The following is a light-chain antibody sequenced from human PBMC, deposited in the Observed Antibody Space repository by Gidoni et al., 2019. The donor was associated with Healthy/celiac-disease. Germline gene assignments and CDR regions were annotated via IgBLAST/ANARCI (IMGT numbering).Light chain of an antibody. Sequence: MQLTPSPSFLSASVGDRVTITCRSSQDIGRHIAGYQQKPGKAPKLLIYYAFILQSGVPSRFSGSGSGTEFSLTISSLQPGDFATYYCQQANSHLALTFGGGTKVDI. V-gene: IGKV1-9*01. J-gene: IGKJ4*01. CDR3: QQANSHLALT. CDR2: YAF. CDR1: QDIGRH.